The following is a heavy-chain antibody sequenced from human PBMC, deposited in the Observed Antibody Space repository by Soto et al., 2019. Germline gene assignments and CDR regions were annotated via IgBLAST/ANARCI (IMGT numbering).Heavy chain of an antibody. J-gene: IGHJ5*02. D-gene: IGHD6-19*01. CDR2: ISADIGNT. V-gene: IGHV1-18*01. CDR3: ARDGSSGWYGGNWFGP. Sequence: ASVKVSCKASGGTFSSYAISWVRQAPGQGLEWMGWISADIGNTNYAQKFQGRVTMTTDKSTSTVYMELRSLRSEDTAVYYCARDGSSGWYGGNWFGPWGQGTLVTVSS. CDR1: GGTFSSYA.